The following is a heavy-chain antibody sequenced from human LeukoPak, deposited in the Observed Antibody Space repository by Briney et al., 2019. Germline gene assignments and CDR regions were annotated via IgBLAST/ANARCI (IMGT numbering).Heavy chain of an antibody. V-gene: IGHV1-2*02. CDR2: LNPSTGGT. CDR3: VREAGPLD. Sequence: ASVKVSCKASGYTFTGYYINWVRQAPGQAPEWVGWLNPSTGGTRYAQKFQGTATMTRNTSITTAFMELRGLTFDDTAVFYCVREAGPLDWGQGTLVTVSS. CDR1: GYTFTGYY. J-gene: IGHJ4*02.